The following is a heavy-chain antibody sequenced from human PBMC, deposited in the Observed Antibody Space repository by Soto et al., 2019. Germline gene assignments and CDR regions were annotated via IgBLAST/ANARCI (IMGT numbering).Heavy chain of an antibody. V-gene: IGHV3-23*01. D-gene: IGHD1-26*01. CDR2: IRGDLVTT. CDR3: VKEGKMGVEGLDF. J-gene: IGHJ4*02. Sequence: GGSLRLSCATSGFTFSDHAMHCVRHSPGEGLEWVSGIRGDLVTTPYADSVKGRFTISRDNSKNTLYLQMNSLRAEDTAIYYCVKEGKMGVEGLDFWGQGTLVTVXA. CDR1: GFTFSDHA.